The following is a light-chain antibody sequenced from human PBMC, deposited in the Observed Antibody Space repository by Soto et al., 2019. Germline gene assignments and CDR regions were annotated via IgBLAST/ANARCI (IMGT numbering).Light chain of an antibody. Sequence: DIQMTQSPSSLSASVGDRVTITCRASQDISTYLAWFQQKPGKAPKSLIYGVSNLQSGDPSRFSGSGSGTVFTLTISSLQPEDFATYYCQQYNGYPYTFDQGTKLEIK. CDR3: QQYNGYPYT. V-gene: IGKV1-16*01. CDR1: QDISTY. CDR2: GVS. J-gene: IGKJ2*01.